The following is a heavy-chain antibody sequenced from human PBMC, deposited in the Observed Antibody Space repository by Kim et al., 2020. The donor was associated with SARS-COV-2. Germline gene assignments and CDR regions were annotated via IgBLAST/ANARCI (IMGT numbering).Heavy chain of an antibody. CDR2: ISSSGSTM. J-gene: IGHJ6*02. Sequence: GGSLRLSCAASGFTFSDYYMSWIRQAPGKGLEWVSYISSSGSTMYYADSVKGRFTISRDNAKNSLYLQMNSLRAEDTAVYYCARVRGPAGPFCYYFYGMDAWGQGTTVTVSS. V-gene: IGHV3-11*01. CDR3: ARVRGPAGPFCYYFYGMDA. D-gene: IGHD2-2*01. CDR1: GFTFSDYY.